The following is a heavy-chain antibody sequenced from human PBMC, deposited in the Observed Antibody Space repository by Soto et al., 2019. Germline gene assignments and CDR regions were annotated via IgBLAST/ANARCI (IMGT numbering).Heavy chain of an antibody. Sequence: QVQLVQSGAEVKQPGASVKVSCTPSGYTFSDLYTHWVRQAPGQGLEWMGRVDPNSGGTKQTQTFQGRSTMTRDTPTGTVDMELYSLRSADTFVYYSATDNYGPLVYLGQGTLVTVSS. V-gene: IGHV1-2*05. CDR1: GYTFSDLY. D-gene: IGHD3-16*01. CDR2: VDPNSGGT. J-gene: IGHJ4*02. CDR3: ATDNYGPLVY.